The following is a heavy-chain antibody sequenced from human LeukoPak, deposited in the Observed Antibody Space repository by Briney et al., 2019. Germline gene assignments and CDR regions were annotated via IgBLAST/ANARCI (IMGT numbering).Heavy chain of an antibody. CDR2: ISAYNGNT. CDR3: ARETAASSYDFWSGYYNDYYYYMDV. Sequence: ASVKVSCKTSGYNFIDYYVYWVRQAPGQGLEWMGWISAYNGNTNYAQKLQGRVTMTTDTSTSTAYMELRSLRSDDTAVYYCARETAASSYDFWSGYYNDYYYYMDVWGKGTTVTVSS. V-gene: IGHV1-18*01. D-gene: IGHD3-3*01. CDR1: GYNFIDYY. J-gene: IGHJ6*03.